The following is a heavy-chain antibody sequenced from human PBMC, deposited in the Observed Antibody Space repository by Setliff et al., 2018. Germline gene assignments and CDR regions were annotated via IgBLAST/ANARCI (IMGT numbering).Heavy chain of an antibody. CDR3: VRLGAPASHDAFDI. J-gene: IGHJ3*02. D-gene: IGHD6-25*01. Sequence: GESLKISCKGSGYSFYTYWIGWVRQMPGKGLEWMGIIYPGDSDTRYSPSFQGQVTISADKSISTAYLQWSSLKASDSAMYYCVRLGAPASHDAFDIWGQGTMVTVSS. V-gene: IGHV5-51*01. CDR1: GYSFYTYW. CDR2: IYPGDSDT.